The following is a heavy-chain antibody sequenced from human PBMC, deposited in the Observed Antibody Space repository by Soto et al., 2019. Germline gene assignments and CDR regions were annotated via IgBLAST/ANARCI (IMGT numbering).Heavy chain of an antibody. Sequence: SETLSLTCAVYGGSFSGYYWSWIRQPPGKGLEWIGEINHSGSTNYNPSLKSRVTISVDTSKNQFSLKLSSVTAADTAVYYCARGLVAAAGRYYYYYYGMDVWGQGTTVTVS. CDR2: INHSGST. J-gene: IGHJ6*02. CDR3: ARGLVAAAGRYYYYYYGMDV. CDR1: GGSFSGYY. V-gene: IGHV4-34*01. D-gene: IGHD6-13*01.